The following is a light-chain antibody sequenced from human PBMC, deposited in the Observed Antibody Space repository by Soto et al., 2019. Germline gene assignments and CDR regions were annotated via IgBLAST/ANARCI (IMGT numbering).Light chain of an antibody. CDR3: QEWDSTLDQWT. J-gene: IGLJ2*01. CDR1: NIGSKS. CDR2: DDR. Sequence: SYELTQPPSVSVAPGQTATITCGGSNIGSKSVHWYQQRPGQAPVLVVYDDRDRPSGIPDRFSGSNSGNTATLTISRVEVGDEAEYHCQEWDSTLDQWTFGGGTMLTVL. V-gene: IGLV3-21*02.